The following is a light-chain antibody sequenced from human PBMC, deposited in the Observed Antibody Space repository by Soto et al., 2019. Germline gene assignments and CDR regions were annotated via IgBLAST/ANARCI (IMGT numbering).Light chain of an antibody. CDR3: CSYAGSSPVV. CDR2: EVS. V-gene: IGLV2-23*02. CDR1: SSDVGSYNL. J-gene: IGLJ2*01. Sequence: QSVLTQPASVSGSPGQSITISCTGTSSDVGSYNLVSWYQQHPGKAPKLMIYEVSKRPSGVSNRFSGSKSGNTASLTISGLQAEDEADYYCCSYAGSSPVVFGRGTKLTVL.